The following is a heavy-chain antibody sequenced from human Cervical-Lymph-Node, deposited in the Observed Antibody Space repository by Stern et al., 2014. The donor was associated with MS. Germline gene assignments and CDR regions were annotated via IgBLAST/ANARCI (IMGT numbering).Heavy chain of an antibody. J-gene: IGHJ4*02. D-gene: IGHD1-14*01. CDR3: AKGAGATLRRFDY. CDR1: GYDFSNFW. V-gene: IGHV5-51*03. CDR2: IYPSDSDT. Sequence: EVQLVQSGAEVKTSGESLNISCQGSGYDFSNFWIGWVRQMPGQGLEWMGVIYPSDSDTIDSPASQGQVTISADKSTSTAFLQWSSLKASDPAIYYCAKGAGATLRRFDYWGQGTQVTVSS.